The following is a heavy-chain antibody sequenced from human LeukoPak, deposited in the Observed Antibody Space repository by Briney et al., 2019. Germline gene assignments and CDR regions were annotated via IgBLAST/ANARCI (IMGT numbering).Heavy chain of an antibody. CDR3: ARDLGQYYDTSDNWFDP. CDR1: GFTFSNYW. J-gene: IGHJ5*02. V-gene: IGHV3-74*01. Sequence: GGSLRLSRAASGFTFSNYWMHWVRHAPGKGLVWASRINSDGINTSYADSVKGRFTISRDNAKNTLNLQMNSLRAEDTAVYYCARDLGQYYDTSDNWFDPWGQGTLVTVSS. D-gene: IGHD3-22*01. CDR2: INSDGINT.